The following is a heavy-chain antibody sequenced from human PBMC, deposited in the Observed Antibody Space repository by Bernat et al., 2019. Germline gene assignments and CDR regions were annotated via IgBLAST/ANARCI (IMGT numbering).Heavy chain of an antibody. D-gene: IGHD5-24*01. CDR3: AKSTMYYFDY. Sequence: QVQLVESGGGVVQPGRSLSLSCAASGFTFSSYGMHWVRQAPGKGLEWVAVISYDGSNKYYADSVKGRFTISRDNSKNTLYLQMNSLRAEDTAVYYCAKSTMYYFDYWGQGTLVTVSS. V-gene: IGHV3-30*18. J-gene: IGHJ4*02. CDR2: ISYDGSNK. CDR1: GFTFSSYG.